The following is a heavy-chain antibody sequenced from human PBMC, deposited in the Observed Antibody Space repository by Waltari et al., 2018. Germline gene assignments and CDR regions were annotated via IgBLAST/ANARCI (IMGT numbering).Heavy chain of an antibody. CDR3: ARDLGSDYGNRDY. D-gene: IGHD4-17*01. V-gene: IGHV1-2*06. Sequence: QVHLVQSGAEVKKPGASVKVSCKASGYTFTGYYIQWVRRAPGQGLEWMGRINPNSGDTNDAQKFQGRVTLTRDTSINIAYMELSSLKSDDTAVYYCARDLGSDYGNRDYWGQGTLVTVPS. CDR2: INPNSGDT. J-gene: IGHJ4*02. CDR1: GYTFTGYY.